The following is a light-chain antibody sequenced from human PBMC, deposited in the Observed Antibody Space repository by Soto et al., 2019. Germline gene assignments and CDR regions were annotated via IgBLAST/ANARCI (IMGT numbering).Light chain of an antibody. CDR1: QSVSSY. J-gene: IGKJ4*01. CDR3: QPRSNLAADT. Sequence: EIVLTQSPATLSLSPGERATLSCRASQSVSSYLAWYQQKPGQAPRLLIYDASNRATRIPARFSRSGSGTDSPLSIRSLEPEDFAIYYFQPRSNLAADTFGGGTKVEIK. V-gene: IGKV3-11*01. CDR2: DAS.